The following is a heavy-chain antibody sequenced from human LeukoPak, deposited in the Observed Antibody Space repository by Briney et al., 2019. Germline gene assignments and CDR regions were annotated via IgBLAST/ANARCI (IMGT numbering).Heavy chain of an antibody. CDR2: ISSSSSYI. V-gene: IGHV3-21*01. CDR3: ARDRDDSWFYFDY. J-gene: IGHJ4*02. Sequence: GGSLRLXCAASGFTFSSYSMNWGRQAPGKGLEWVSSISSSSSYIYYADSVKGRFTISRDNAKNSLYLQMNSLRAEDTAVYYSARDRDDSWFYFDYWGQGTLVTVSS. D-gene: IGHD3-22*01. CDR1: GFTFSSYS.